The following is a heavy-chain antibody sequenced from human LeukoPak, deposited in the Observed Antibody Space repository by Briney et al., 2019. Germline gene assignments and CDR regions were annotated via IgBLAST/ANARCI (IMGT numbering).Heavy chain of an antibody. Sequence: SVKVSCKASGGTFSSYAISWVRQAPGQGLEWMGGIIPIFGTANYAQKFQGRVTITADKSTSTAYMQLSSMRSEDTAVYYCAGDYSSSWYNWFDPWGQGTLVTVSS. J-gene: IGHJ5*02. CDR2: IIPIFGTA. CDR1: GGTFSSYA. CDR3: AGDYSSSWYNWFDP. V-gene: IGHV1-69*06. D-gene: IGHD6-13*01.